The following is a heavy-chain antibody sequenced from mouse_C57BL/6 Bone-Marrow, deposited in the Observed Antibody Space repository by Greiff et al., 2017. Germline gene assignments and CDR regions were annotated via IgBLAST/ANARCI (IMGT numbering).Heavy chain of an antibody. D-gene: IGHD1-1*02. V-gene: IGHV1-81*01. J-gene: IGHJ3*01. CDR1: GYTFTSYG. Sequence: VKLMESGAELARPGASVKLSCKASGYTFTSYGISWVKQRTGQGLEWIGGIYPGSGNTYYNEKFKGKDTLTADKSSSTAYMELRSLASEDSAVDICARLGWVWFAYWGQGTLVTVSA. CDR2: IYPGSGNT. CDR3: ARLGWVWFAY.